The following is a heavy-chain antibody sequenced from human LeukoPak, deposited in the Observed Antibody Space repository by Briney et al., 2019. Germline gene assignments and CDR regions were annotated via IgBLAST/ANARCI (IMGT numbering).Heavy chain of an antibody. CDR2: IYPGDSDT. CDR1: GSIFTTYW. V-gene: IGHV5-51*01. CDR3: ARRQGCSSTSCPPDY. D-gene: IGHD2-2*01. Sequence: GESLQISCRGSGSIFTTYWIGWVRQLPGKGLEWMGIIYPGDSDTRYTPSFQGQVTMSADKSINTAYLQSSSLKASDTAMYYCARRQGCSSTSCPPDYWGQGTLVTVST. J-gene: IGHJ4*02.